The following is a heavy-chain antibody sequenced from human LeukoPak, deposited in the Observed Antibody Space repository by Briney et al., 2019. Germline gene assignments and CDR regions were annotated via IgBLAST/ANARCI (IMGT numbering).Heavy chain of an antibody. CDR2: ISGSGGSI. V-gene: IGHV3-23*01. D-gene: IGHD4-17*01. CDR3: AKSSSYGDYYYYYYMDV. Sequence: GGSLRLSCAASGFTFSSYAMSWVRQAPGKGLEWVSAISGSGGSIYYADSVKGRFTISRDNSKNTLYLQMNSLRAEDTAVYYCAKSSSYGDYYYYYYMDVWGKGTTVTVSS. CDR1: GFTFSSYA. J-gene: IGHJ6*03.